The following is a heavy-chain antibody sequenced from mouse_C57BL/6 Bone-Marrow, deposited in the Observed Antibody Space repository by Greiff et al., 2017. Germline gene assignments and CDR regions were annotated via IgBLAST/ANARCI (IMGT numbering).Heavy chain of an antibody. CDR1: GFSLTSYG. V-gene: IGHV2-5*01. CDR3: AKKAYGSRGWFAY. J-gene: IGHJ3*01. CDR2: IWRGGST. Sequence: QVQLQQSGPGLVQPSQSLSITCTVSGFSLTSYGVHWVRQSPGKGLEWLGVIWRGGSTDYNAAFMSRLSITKDNSKSQVFFKMNSLQADDTAIYYCAKKAYGSRGWFAYWGQGTLVTVSA. D-gene: IGHD1-1*01.